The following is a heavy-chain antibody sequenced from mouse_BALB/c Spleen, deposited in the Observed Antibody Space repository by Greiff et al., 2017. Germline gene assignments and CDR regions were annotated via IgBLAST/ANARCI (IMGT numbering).Heavy chain of an antibody. CDR3: ARISFYYGNYYYAMDY. Sequence: EVLLVESGGGLVKPGGSLKLSCAASGFTFSSYAMSWVRQTPEKRLEWVASISSGGSTYYPDSVKGRFTISRDNARNILYLHMSSLRSEDTAMYSCARISFYYGNYYYAMDYWGQGTSVTVSS. V-gene: IGHV5-6-5*01. CDR1: GFTFSSYA. D-gene: IGHD2-1*01. CDR2: ISSGGST. J-gene: IGHJ4*01.